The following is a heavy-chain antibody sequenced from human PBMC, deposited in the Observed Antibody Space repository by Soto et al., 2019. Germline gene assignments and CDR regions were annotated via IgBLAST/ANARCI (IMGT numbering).Heavy chain of an antibody. V-gene: IGHV3-30*18. D-gene: IGHD3-9*01. CDR3: AKPIQRIDILTGYSTTDY. Sequence: QVQLVESGGGVVQPGRSLRLSCAASGFTFSSYGMHWVRQAPGKGLEWVAVISYDGSNKYYADSVKGRFTISRDNSKNTLYLQMNSLRAEDTAVYYCAKPIQRIDILTGYSTTDYWDQGTLVTVSS. CDR2: ISYDGSNK. J-gene: IGHJ4*02. CDR1: GFTFSSYG.